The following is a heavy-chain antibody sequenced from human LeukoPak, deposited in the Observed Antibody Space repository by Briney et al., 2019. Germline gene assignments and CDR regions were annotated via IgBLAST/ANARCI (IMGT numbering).Heavy chain of an antibody. CDR1: GYALTELL. J-gene: IGHJ4*02. V-gene: IGHV1-24*01. D-gene: IGHD2-2*02. Sequence: GPSVTVSCTLSGYALTELLMHCVRHAPGKGLEWMGGFDPVDGETIYAQHFQGRVTMTEDTSTHTAHMELNSLRSEDTAVYFCAAGCGSTSCYTGAFDYWGQGTLVTVSS. CDR2: FDPVDGET. CDR3: AAGCGSTSCYTGAFDY.